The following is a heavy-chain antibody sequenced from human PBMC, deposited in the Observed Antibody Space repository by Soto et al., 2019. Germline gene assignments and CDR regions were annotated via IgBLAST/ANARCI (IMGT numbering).Heavy chain of an antibody. Sequence: GGSLRLSCAASGFTFSSYWMSWVRQAPGKGLEWVANIKQDGSEKYYVDSVKGRFTISRDNAKNSLYLQMNSLRAEDTAVYYCAREMATILAYGMDVWGQGTTVTVSS. J-gene: IGHJ6*02. CDR2: IKQDGSEK. D-gene: IGHD5-12*01. CDR1: GFTFSSYW. V-gene: IGHV3-7*01. CDR3: AREMATILAYGMDV.